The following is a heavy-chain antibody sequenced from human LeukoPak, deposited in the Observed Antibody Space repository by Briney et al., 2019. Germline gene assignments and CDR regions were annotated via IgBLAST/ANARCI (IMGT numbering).Heavy chain of an antibody. CDR3: ARIAGDYYDSSGHYPNWFDP. D-gene: IGHD3-22*01. CDR2: IYYSGST. Sequence: SETLSLTCTVSGGSISSYYWSWIRQPPGKGLEWIGYIYYSGSTNYNPSLKSRVTISVDTSKNQFSLKLSSVTAADTAVYYCARIAGDYYDSSGHYPNWFDPWGQGTLVTVSS. J-gene: IGHJ5*02. CDR1: GGSISSYY. V-gene: IGHV4-59*01.